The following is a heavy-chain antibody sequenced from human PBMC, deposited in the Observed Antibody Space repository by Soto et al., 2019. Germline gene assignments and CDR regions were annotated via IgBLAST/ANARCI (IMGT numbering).Heavy chain of an antibody. J-gene: IGHJ5*02. D-gene: IGHD2-21*01. CDR3: AKDRDGKVNRGNWFDP. V-gene: IGHV3-23*01. CDR1: GFTFSSYA. Sequence: GGSLRLSCAASGFTFSSYALSWVRQAPGKGLEWVSDISGSGGSTYYADSVKGRFTISRDNSKNTLYPQMNSLRAEDTAVYYCAKDRDGKVNRGNWFDPWGQGTLVTVSS. CDR2: ISGSGGST.